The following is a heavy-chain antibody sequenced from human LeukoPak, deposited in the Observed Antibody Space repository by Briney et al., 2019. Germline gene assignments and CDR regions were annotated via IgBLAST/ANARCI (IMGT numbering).Heavy chain of an antibody. V-gene: IGHV4-38-2*02. J-gene: IGHJ4*02. CDR1: GYSISSGYY. CDR2: IYHSGST. Sequence: PSETLSLTCAVSGYSISSGYYWGWIRQPPGKGLEWIGSIYHSGSTYYNPSLKSRVTISVDTSKNQFSLKRSSVTAAETAVYYCARDPLERPFDYWGEGTLVTVSS. CDR3: ARDPLERPFDY. D-gene: IGHD1-1*01.